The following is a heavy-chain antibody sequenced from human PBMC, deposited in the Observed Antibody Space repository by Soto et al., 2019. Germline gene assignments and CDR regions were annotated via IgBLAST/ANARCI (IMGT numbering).Heavy chain of an antibody. CDR2: ISTFNGKT. Sequence: QVQSVQSGGDVKTPGASVKVSCTTFRYTFTSHGIAWVRQAPGQGLEWMGWISTFNGKTDYAQKFQGRVTMTADTLTSTVHMELRSLRSDDTAVYYCARLLTEGATFREDAFDLWGQGTKVTVSS. J-gene: IGHJ3*01. CDR3: ARLLTEGATFREDAFDL. CDR1: RYTFTSHG. V-gene: IGHV1-18*01. D-gene: IGHD1-26*01.